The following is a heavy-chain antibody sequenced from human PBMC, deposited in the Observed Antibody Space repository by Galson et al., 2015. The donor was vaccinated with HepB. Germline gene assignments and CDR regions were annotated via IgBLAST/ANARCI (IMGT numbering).Heavy chain of an antibody. D-gene: IGHD3-22*01. V-gene: IGHV1-69*01. Sequence: QSGAEVKKPGESLKISCKASGGTFSSYAISWVRQAPGQGLEWMGGIIPIFGTANYAQKFQGRVTITADESTSTAYMELSSLRSEDTAVYYCARRTPFYDSSGYYSDYWGQGTLVTVSS. J-gene: IGHJ4*02. CDR1: GGTFSSYA. CDR2: IIPIFGTA. CDR3: ARRTPFYDSSGYYSDY.